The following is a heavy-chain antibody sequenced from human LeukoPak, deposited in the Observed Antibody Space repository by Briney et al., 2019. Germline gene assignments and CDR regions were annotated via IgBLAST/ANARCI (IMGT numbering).Heavy chain of an antibody. CDR1: GYTFTSYD. J-gene: IGHJ4*02. Sequence: ASVKVSCKASGYTFTSYDINWVRQGTGQGLGWMGWMNPNSGNTGYAPKFQGRVTMTRNTSISTAYMELSSLRSEDKAVYYCARGGSREMATVSYNWGQGTLVTVSS. D-gene: IGHD5-24*01. V-gene: IGHV1-8*01. CDR2: MNPNSGNT. CDR3: ARGGSREMATVSYN.